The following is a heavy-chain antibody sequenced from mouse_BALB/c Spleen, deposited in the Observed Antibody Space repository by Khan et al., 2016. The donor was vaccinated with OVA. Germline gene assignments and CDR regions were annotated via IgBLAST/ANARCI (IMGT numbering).Heavy chain of an antibody. Sequence: QIQLVQSGAELKRPGETVKMSCTASGYNFKKSGMNWVKQAPGKGLKWMGWINTDTGEPTYADDFNGRVAFTVETSANTAYLQLNDLTNEDTASYFCARPPYFSYVMDDWGQGTSVTVSS. J-gene: IGHJ4*01. D-gene: IGHD2-10*01. V-gene: IGHV9-3-1*01. CDR1: GYNFKKSG. CDR2: INTDTGEP. CDR3: ARPPYFSYVMDD.